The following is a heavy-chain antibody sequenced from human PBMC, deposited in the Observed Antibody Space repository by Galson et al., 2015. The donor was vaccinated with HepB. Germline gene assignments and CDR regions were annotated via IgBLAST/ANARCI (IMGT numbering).Heavy chain of an antibody. D-gene: IGHD2-2*01. CDR1: GYIFNEYY. V-gene: IGHV1-2*02. CDR3: ARLGYCSSTSCYWSYYYYYMDV. J-gene: IGHJ6*03. Sequence: SVKVSCKASGYIFNEYYMHWVRQASGQGLEWMGWMNPKSGATNFAQKFQGRVTMTTDTSTSTAYMELRSLRSDDTAVYYCARLGYCSSTSCYWSYYYYYMDVWGKGTTVTVSS. CDR2: MNPKSGAT.